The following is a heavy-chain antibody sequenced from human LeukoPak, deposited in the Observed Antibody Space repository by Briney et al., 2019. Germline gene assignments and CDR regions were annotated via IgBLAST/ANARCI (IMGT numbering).Heavy chain of an antibody. Sequence: SETLSLTCTVSGGSISSSSYYWGWIRQPPGKGLEWIGSIYYSGCTYYNPSLKSRVTISVDTSKNQFSLKLSSVTAADTAVYYCARLCAAAAGWDYFDYWGQGTLVTVSS. D-gene: IGHD6-13*01. V-gene: IGHV4-39*01. CDR1: GGSISSSSYY. CDR2: IYYSGCT. CDR3: ARLCAAAAGWDYFDY. J-gene: IGHJ4*02.